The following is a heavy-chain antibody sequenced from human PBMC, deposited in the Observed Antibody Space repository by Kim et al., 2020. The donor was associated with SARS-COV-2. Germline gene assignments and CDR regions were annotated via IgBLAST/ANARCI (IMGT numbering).Heavy chain of an antibody. V-gene: IGHV4-34*01. D-gene: IGHD1-26*01. Sequence: SETLSLTCAVYGGSFSGYYWSWIRQPPGKGLEWIGEINHSGSTNYNPSLKSRVTISVDTSKNQFSLKLSSVAAADTAVYYCARGFLGQGALWWELFGYFDYWGQGTLVTVSS. J-gene: IGHJ4*02. CDR2: INHSGST. CDR3: ARGFLGQGALWWELFGYFDY. CDR1: GGSFSGYY.